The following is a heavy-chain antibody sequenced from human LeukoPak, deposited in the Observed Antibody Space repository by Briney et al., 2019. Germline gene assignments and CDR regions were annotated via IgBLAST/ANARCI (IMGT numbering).Heavy chain of an antibody. J-gene: IGHJ4*02. Sequence: PGGSLRLSCAASGFTFSSYAMHWVRQAPGKGLEWVAVISYDGSNKYYADSVKGRFTISRDNSKNTLYLQMNSLRAEDTAVYYCARSKWIAVAGTLDYWGQGTLVTVSS. D-gene: IGHD6-19*01. CDR3: ARSKWIAVAGTLDY. CDR1: GFTFSSYA. V-gene: IGHV3-30*04. CDR2: ISYDGSNK.